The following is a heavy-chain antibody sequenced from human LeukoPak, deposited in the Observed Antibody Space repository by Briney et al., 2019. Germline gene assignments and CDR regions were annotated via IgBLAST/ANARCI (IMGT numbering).Heavy chain of an antibody. Sequence: GGSLRLSCAASGFTFSSYAMHWVRQAPGKGLEWVAVISYDGRNKYYADSVKGRFTISRDNSKNTLYLQMNSLRAEDTAVYYCARGMPLVVVPGTIMNFDYWGQGTLVTVSS. J-gene: IGHJ4*02. V-gene: IGHV3-30-3*01. D-gene: IGHD2-2*01. CDR1: GFTFSSYA. CDR2: ISYDGRNK. CDR3: ARGMPLVVVPGTIMNFDY.